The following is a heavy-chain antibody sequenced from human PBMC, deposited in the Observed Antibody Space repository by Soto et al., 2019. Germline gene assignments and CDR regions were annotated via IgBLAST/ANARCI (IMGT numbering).Heavy chain of an antibody. V-gene: IGHV3-23*01. CDR1: GFTFSNYA. J-gene: IGHJ4*02. CDR2: VSGGGDST. D-gene: IGHD2-2*01. CDR3: ATHCTSSTCYYY. Sequence: EVRLLESGGGLVQPGGSLKLSFVGPGFTFSNYAMSWVRQAPGKGLEWVSAVSGGGDSTDYADSVKGRFTISRDNSKNTLYLQMNSLSAEDTAVYFCATHCTSSTCYYYLGQGTLVTVSS.